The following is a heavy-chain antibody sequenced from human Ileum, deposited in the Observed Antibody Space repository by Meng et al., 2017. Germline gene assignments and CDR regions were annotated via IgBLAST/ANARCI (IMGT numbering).Heavy chain of an antibody. Sequence: KVSCKGSGYSFTSYWIGWVRQMPGKGLEWMGIIYPGDSDTRYSPSFQGQVTISADKSISTAYLQWSSLKASDTAMYYCARHQYYYDSSGYYPHDAFDIWGQGTMVTVSS. D-gene: IGHD3-22*01. V-gene: IGHV5-51*01. CDR3: ARHQYYYDSSGYYPHDAFDI. CDR1: GYSFTSYW. J-gene: IGHJ3*02. CDR2: IYPGDSDT.